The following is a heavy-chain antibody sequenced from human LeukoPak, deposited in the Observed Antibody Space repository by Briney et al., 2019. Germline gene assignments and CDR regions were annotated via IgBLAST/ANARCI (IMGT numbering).Heavy chain of an antibody. V-gene: IGHV1-2*02. J-gene: IGHJ4*02. CDR1: GYTFTGYY. Sequence: ASVKVSCKASGYTFTGYYMHRVRQAPGQGLEWMGWINPNSGGTNYAQKFQGRVTMTRDTSISTAYMELSRLRSDDTAVYYCARYSSSSFVFDYWGQGTLVTVSS. D-gene: IGHD6-6*01. CDR2: INPNSGGT. CDR3: ARYSSSSFVFDY.